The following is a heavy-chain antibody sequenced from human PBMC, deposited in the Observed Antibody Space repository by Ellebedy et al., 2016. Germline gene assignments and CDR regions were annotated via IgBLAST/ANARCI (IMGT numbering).Heavy chain of an antibody. V-gene: IGHV5-10-1*01. Sequence: ASVKVSCKGSEYSFTSYWISWVRQMPGKGLEWMGRIEPSESYINYSPSFEGHVTISADKSSSTAYLQWSSLKASDTAKYYCARHGQWLIRDWFDPWGQGTLAIVSS. CDR2: IEPSESYI. J-gene: IGHJ5*02. D-gene: IGHD6-19*01. CDR3: ARHGQWLIRDWFDP. CDR1: EYSFTSYW.